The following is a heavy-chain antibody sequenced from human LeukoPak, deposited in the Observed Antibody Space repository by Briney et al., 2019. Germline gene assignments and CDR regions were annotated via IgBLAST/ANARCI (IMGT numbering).Heavy chain of an antibody. Sequence: GGSLRLSCAASGFTFSNAWMSWVRQAPGKGLEWVSTISGSGGSTYYADSVKGRFTISRDNPKNTLSLQMDSLRAEDTAVYYCAKGSAYADFWGQGTLVTVSS. CDR3: AKGSAYADF. D-gene: IGHD3-3*01. CDR2: ISGSGGST. V-gene: IGHV3-23*01. J-gene: IGHJ4*02. CDR1: GFTFSNAW.